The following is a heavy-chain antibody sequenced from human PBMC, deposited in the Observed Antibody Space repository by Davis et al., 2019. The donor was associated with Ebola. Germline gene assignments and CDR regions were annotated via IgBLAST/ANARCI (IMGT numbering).Heavy chain of an antibody. J-gene: IGHJ6*04. CDR1: GFTFSTYG. CDR3: ANLGRSIAARSLGYYGMDV. Sequence: GGLLRLPCAASGFTFSTYGLHWVGQAPGKGLEWVAVISYVGSIKYYADSVKGRFTISRDNSKNTLYLQMNSRRAEDTAVYYCANLGRSIAARSLGYYGMDVWGKGTTVTVST. V-gene: IGHV3-30*18. D-gene: IGHD6-6*01. CDR2: ISYVGSIK.